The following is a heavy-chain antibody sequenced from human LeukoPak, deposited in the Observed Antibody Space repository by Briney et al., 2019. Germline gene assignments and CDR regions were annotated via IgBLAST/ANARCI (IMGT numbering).Heavy chain of an antibody. CDR3: ARDHNNQYYDFWSGYYTGYYYGMDV. Sequence: PSETLYLTCTVSGGSVSSGSYYGSWIRQPPGKGLEWIGYIYYSGSTNYNPSLKSRVTISVDTSKNQFSLKLSSVTAADTAVYYCARDHNNQYYDFWSGYYTGYYYGMDVWGQGTTVTVSS. CDR2: IYYSGST. V-gene: IGHV4-61*01. CDR1: GGSVSSGSYY. J-gene: IGHJ6*02. D-gene: IGHD3-3*01.